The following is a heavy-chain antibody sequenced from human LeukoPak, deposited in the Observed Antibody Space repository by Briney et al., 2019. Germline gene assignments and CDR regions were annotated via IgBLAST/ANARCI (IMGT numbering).Heavy chain of an antibody. CDR2: ISTDGSIT. CDR3: ARGGYYDSGSFDS. J-gene: IGHJ4*02. CDR1: GFTFSNYR. Sequence: PGGSLRLSCAASGFTFSNYRMHWVRQGPGKGLVWVSCISTDGSITSYADSVKGRFTISRDSAKNTLYLQMNSLRAEDTAVYYCARGGYYDSGSFDSWGQGTLVTVSS. D-gene: IGHD3-10*01. V-gene: IGHV3-74*01.